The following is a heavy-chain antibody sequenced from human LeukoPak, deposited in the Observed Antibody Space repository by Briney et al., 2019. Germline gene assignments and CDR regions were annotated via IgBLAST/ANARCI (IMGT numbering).Heavy chain of an antibody. Sequence: GASVKVSCKASGGTFSSYAISWVRQAPGQGLEWMGGIIPIFGTANYAQKFQGRVTITADKSTSTAYMELSSLRSEDTAVYYCARDERGRKAFDIWGQGTMVTVSS. CDR2: IIPIFGTA. D-gene: IGHD1-26*01. J-gene: IGHJ3*02. CDR1: GGTFSSYA. V-gene: IGHV1-69*06. CDR3: ARDERGRKAFDI.